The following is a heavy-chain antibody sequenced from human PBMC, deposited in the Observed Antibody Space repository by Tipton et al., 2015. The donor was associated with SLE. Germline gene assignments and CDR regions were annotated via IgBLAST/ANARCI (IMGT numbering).Heavy chain of an antibody. CDR2: VFHSGTT. Sequence: TLSLTCTVSGYSIGSGFSLGWIRQPPGKGLEWIATVFHSGTTYYSPSLRSRLSVSIDTSKNQFSLKLTSVTAADTAVYYCARDPLVRSPGAGGFFDLWGHGTLVTVSS. CDR3: ARDPLVRSPGAGGFFDL. D-gene: IGHD3-16*02. V-gene: IGHV4-38-2*02. CDR1: GYSIGSGFS. J-gene: IGHJ4*01.